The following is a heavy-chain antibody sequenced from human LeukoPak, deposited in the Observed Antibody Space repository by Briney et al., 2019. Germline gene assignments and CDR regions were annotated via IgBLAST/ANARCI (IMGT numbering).Heavy chain of an antibody. CDR2: IYYSGST. D-gene: IGHD5-18*01. CDR3: ARAGYSYGIDY. V-gene: IGHV4-59*01. Sequence: SETLSLTCTVSGGSISSYYWRWIPQPPGKGLEWIGYIYYSGSTNYNPSLKSRVTISVDTSKNQFSLKLSSVTAADTAVYYCARAGYSYGIDYWGQGTLVTVSS. J-gene: IGHJ4*02. CDR1: GGSISSYY.